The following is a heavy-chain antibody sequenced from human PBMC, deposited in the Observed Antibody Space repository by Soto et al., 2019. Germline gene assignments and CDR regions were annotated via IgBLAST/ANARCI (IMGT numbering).Heavy chain of an antibody. J-gene: IGHJ5*02. CDR1: GGSILVQSYY. Sequence: PSETLSLTCTVSGGSILVQSYYWTWIRQTPGKGLEWVGSSYYSGTSYFNPALKGRVTISVDTSTNQFSLRLTSVTAADTAVYYCTRRYTWNDYYFDPWGQGTLVTV. V-gene: IGHV4-39*01. CDR3: TRRYTWNDYYFDP. D-gene: IGHD1-20*01. CDR2: SYYSGTS.